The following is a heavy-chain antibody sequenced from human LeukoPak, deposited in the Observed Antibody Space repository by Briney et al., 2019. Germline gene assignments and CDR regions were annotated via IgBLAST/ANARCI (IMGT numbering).Heavy chain of an antibody. D-gene: IGHD2-2*01. CDR1: GYTFTDYY. CDR3: ARANFLYCSSTTCLFDY. Sequence: ASVKVSCRASGYTFTDYYMHWGRQAPGQGFEWMGWINPNDGDTNYAQKFQGRVTMTRDTSISTAHMEVSKLRSDDTAVYYCARANFLYCSSTTCLFDYWGQGTLVTVSS. V-gene: IGHV1-2*02. CDR2: INPNDGDT. J-gene: IGHJ4*02.